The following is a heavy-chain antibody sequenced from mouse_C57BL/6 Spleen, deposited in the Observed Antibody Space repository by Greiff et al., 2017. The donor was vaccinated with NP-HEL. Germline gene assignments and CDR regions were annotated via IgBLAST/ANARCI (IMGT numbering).Heavy chain of an antibody. CDR2: IRSKSSNYAT. CDR1: GFTFNTYA. Sequence: EVHLVESGGGLVQPKGSLKLSCAASGFTFNTYAMHWVRQAPGKGLEWVARIRSKSSNYATYYADSVKDRFTISRDDSQSMLYLQMNNLKTEDTAMYYCVSSYYYGSSYRYFDVWGTGTTVTVSS. V-gene: IGHV10-3*01. CDR3: VSSYYYGSSYRYFDV. D-gene: IGHD1-1*01. J-gene: IGHJ1*03.